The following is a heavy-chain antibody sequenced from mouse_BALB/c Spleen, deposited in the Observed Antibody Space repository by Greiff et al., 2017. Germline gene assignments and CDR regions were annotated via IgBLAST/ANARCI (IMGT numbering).Heavy chain of an antibody. Sequence: QVQLKESGPGLVAPSQSLSITCTVSGFSLSRYSVHWVRQPPGKGLEWLGMIWGGGSTDYNSALKSRLSISKDNSKSHVFLKMNSLQTDDTAMYYCALPYGNYEAWFAYWGQGTLVTVSA. CDR2: IWGGGST. V-gene: IGHV2-6-4*01. CDR3: ALPYGNYEAWFAY. J-gene: IGHJ3*01. CDR1: GFSLSRYS. D-gene: IGHD2-10*02.